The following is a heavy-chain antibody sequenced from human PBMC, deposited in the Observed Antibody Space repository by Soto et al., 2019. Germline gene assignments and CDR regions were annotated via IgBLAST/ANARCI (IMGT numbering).Heavy chain of an antibody. CDR3: AKAGAISGWYYYYYGMDV. V-gene: IGHV3-9*01. D-gene: IGHD6-19*01. J-gene: IGHJ6*02. Sequence: GGSLRLSCAASGFTFDDYAMHWVRQAPGKGLEWVSGISWNSGSIGYADSVKGRFTISRDNAKNSLYLQMNSLRAEDTALYYCAKAGAISGWYYYYYGMDVWGQGTTVTVSS. CDR1: GFTFDDYA. CDR2: ISWNSGSI.